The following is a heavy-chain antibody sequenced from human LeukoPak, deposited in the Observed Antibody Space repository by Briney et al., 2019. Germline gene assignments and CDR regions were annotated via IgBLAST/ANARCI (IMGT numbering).Heavy chain of an antibody. D-gene: IGHD1-26*01. CDR3: ARDQTSWYSGSYPLFDY. Sequence: PGGSLRLSCAASGFTFSSYEMNWVRQAPGKGLEWVSCISRSGSTIYYADSVKGRFTISRDNAKNSLYLQMNSLRAEDTAVYYCARDQTSWYSGSYPLFDYWGQGTLVTVSS. V-gene: IGHV3-48*03. CDR2: ISRSGSTI. CDR1: GFTFSSYE. J-gene: IGHJ4*02.